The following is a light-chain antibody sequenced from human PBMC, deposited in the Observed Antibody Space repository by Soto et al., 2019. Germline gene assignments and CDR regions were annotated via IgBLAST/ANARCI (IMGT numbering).Light chain of an antibody. CDR3: QQYGSSLWT. Sequence: EIVLTQSPGTLSLSPGEGATVSCRASQSVNIYLAWYQQKPGQAPRLLIYGASSRATGIPDRFSGSGSGTDFTLTISRLEPEDFAVYYCQQYGSSLWTFGQGTKVDIK. CDR1: QSVNIY. V-gene: IGKV3-20*01. CDR2: GAS. J-gene: IGKJ1*01.